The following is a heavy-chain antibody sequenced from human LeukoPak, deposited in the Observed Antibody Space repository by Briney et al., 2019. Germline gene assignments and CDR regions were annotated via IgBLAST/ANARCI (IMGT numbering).Heavy chain of an antibody. J-gene: IGHJ4*02. CDR3: ARGEELWFDY. CDR2: INPDTGGA. Sequence: GASVKVSCKASGYTLTSYYIHWVRQAPGQGLEWVGLINPDTGGAKYAQKFQGRVTMTRDTSISTAYMELSRLTSDDTAVYFCARGEELWFDYWAQGTLVTVSS. CDR1: GYTLTSYY. V-gene: IGHV1-2*02. D-gene: IGHD5-18*01.